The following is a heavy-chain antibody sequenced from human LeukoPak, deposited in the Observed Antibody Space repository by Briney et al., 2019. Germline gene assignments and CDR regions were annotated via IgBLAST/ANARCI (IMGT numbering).Heavy chain of an antibody. CDR3: ARVENDSSGYLDY. CDR2: IYYSGST. Sequence: SETLSLTCTVSGGSISSGDYYWSWIRQPPGKGLEWIGYIYYSGSTYYNPSLKSRVTISVDTSKNQFSLKLSSVTAADTAVYCCARVENDSSGYLDYWGQGTLVTVSS. CDR1: GGSISSGDYY. V-gene: IGHV4-30-4*01. J-gene: IGHJ4*02. D-gene: IGHD3-22*01.